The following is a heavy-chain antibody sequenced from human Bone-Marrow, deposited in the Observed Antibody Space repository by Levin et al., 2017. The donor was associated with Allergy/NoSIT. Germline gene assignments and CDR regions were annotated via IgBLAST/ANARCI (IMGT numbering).Heavy chain of an antibody. D-gene: IGHD5-18*01. CDR2: IWYDGSNK. CDR1: GFTFSSYG. J-gene: IGHJ4*02. Sequence: LSLTCAASGFTFSSYGMHWVRQAPGKGLEWVAVIWYDGSNKYYADSVKGRFTISRDNSKNTLYLQMNSLRAEDTAVYYCARGPGSYVLYYFDYWGQGTLVTVSS. CDR3: ARGPGSYVLYYFDY. V-gene: IGHV3-33*01.